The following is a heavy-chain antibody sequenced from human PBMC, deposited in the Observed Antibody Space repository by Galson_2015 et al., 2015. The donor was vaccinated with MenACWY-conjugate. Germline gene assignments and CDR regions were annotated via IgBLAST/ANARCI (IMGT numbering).Heavy chain of an antibody. Sequence: SLRLSCAVSGFTVSSSYMTWVRQAPGKGLEWVSVIYSDGSTYNADSVKGRFTISRDNSKNTVFLQMTSLRAEDTAMYYCARDSRATTVWGLNKRKTIDYYYGMGVWGQGTTVIVSS. CDR3: ARDSRATTVWGLNKRKTIDYYYGMGV. J-gene: IGHJ6*02. CDR2: IYSDGST. CDR1: GFTVSSSY. V-gene: IGHV3-53*01. D-gene: IGHD3-10*01.